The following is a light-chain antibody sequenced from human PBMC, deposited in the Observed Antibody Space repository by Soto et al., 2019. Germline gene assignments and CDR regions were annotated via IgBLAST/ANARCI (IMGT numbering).Light chain of an antibody. CDR1: SSDVGGYNA. V-gene: IGLV2-11*01. CDR2: DVS. Sequence: QSALAQPASVSGTPGQTISISCTGTSSDVGGYNAVSWYQHHPGKAPKLVLYDVSNRPSGVPDRFSGSKSGNTASLSISGLQAEDEAEYYCCSYAGTYSFYVFGTGTKLTVL. CDR3: CSYAGTYSFYV. J-gene: IGLJ1*01.